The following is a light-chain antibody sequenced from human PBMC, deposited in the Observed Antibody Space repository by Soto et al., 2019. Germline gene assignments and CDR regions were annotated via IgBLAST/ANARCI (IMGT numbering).Light chain of an antibody. CDR2: GNT. CDR1: SSNSGAGYD. CDR3: LSFDSSLSVV. J-gene: IGLJ2*01. Sequence: QAVVTQPPSVSGAPGQRVTISCTGSSSNSGAGYDVHWYQQLPGRAPKLLIYGNTNRPSGVPDRFSGSKSGTSASLAITGLQAEDEADYYCLSFDSSLSVVFGGGTKLTVL. V-gene: IGLV1-40*01.